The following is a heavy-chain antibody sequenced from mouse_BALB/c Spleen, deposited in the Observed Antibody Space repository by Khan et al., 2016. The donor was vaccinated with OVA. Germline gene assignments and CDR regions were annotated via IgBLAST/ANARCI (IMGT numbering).Heavy chain of an antibody. D-gene: IGHD4-1*01. CDR2: ISSGGDYT. CDR1: GFTFSSYS. CDR3: TSHLTGSFAY. J-gene: IGHJ3*01. V-gene: IGHV5-6*01. Sequence: EVQLVESGGDLVKPGGSLKLSCAASGFTFSSYSMSWVRQTPDKRLEWVATISSGGDYTYYPDNVKGRFTFSRDNAKNTLYLQMSSLKSEDTAMXYCTSHLTGSFAYWGQGTLVTVSA.